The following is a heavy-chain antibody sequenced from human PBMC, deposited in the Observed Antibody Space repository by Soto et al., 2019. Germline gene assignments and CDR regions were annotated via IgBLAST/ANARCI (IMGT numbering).Heavy chain of an antibody. Sequence: SDTLSLTCTVSGGSISSGGYYWSWIRQHPGKGLEWIGYIYYSGSTYYNPSLKSRVTISVDTSKNQFSLKLSSVTAADTAVYYCARTGYYYDSSGYYDTRLLAFDIWGQGTMITVSS. J-gene: IGHJ3*02. D-gene: IGHD3-22*01. CDR3: ARTGYYYDSSGYYDTRLLAFDI. CDR2: IYYSGST. V-gene: IGHV4-31*03. CDR1: GGSISSGGYY.